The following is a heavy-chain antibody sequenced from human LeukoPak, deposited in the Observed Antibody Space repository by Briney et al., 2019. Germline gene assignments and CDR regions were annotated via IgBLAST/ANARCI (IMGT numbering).Heavy chain of an antibody. CDR3: ARDFRWASDY. D-gene: IGHD6-13*01. J-gene: IGHJ4*02. V-gene: IGHV3-48*01. CDR2: ISDRGYSI. Sequence: GGSLRLSCVASGFTFTSYGMNWLRQAPGKGLQWVAHISDRGYSIYYAESVKGRFTISRDNAKNSIYLQMNSLKTEDTAVYCFARDFRWASDYWGQGTLVTVSS. CDR1: GFTFTSYG.